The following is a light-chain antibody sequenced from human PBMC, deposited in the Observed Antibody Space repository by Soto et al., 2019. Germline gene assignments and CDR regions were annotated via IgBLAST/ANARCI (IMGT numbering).Light chain of an antibody. J-gene: IGKJ4*01. CDR1: QSISSW. CDR2: DAS. V-gene: IGKV1-5*01. Sequence: DIQMIQAPSTLSASVGDRVTITCRASQSISSWLAWYQQKPGKAPKLLIYDASSLESGVPSRFSGSGSGTEFTLTISSLQPDDFATYCCQQYNSYSPLTFGGGPKVDIK. CDR3: QQYNSYSPLT.